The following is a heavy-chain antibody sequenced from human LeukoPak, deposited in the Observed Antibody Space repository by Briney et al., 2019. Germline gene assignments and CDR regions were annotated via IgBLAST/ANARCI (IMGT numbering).Heavy chain of an antibody. CDR3: AREFRQTYSSGWSLDY. D-gene: IGHD6-19*01. Sequence: GGSLILSCTVSGFTVSNNYMSWVRQAPGKGLEWVSVIYGGRNNTVYADSVKGRFTISRDNSRNTIYLQIDSLRAEDTATYYCAREFRQTYSSGWSLDYWGQGTLVTVSS. J-gene: IGHJ4*02. CDR1: GFTVSNNY. CDR2: IYGGRNNT. V-gene: IGHV3-53*01.